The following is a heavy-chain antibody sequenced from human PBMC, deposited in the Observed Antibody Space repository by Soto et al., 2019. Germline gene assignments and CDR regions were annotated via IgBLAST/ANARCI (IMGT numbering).Heavy chain of an antibody. V-gene: IGHV3-23*01. CDR3: AKSWQWLVQGHFDY. CDR2: ISGSGGST. J-gene: IGHJ4*02. CDR1: GFTFSSYA. D-gene: IGHD6-19*01. Sequence: GGSLRLSCTASGFTFSSYAMSWVRQAPGKGLEWVSAISGSGGSTYYADSVKGRYTISRDNSKNTLYLQMNSLRAEDTAVYYCAKSWQWLVQGHFDYWGQGTLVTVSS.